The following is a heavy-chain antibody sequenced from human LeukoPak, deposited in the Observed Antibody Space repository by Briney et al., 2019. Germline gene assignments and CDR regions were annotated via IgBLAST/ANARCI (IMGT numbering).Heavy chain of an antibody. CDR2: INPSGGST. J-gene: IGHJ4*02. Sequence: GASVKVSFKASGYTFTSYYMHWVRQAPGQGLEWMGIINPSGGSTSYAQKFQGRVTMNKDTSTSTVYMDLSSLRSEDTAVYYCARGYSGSSVDYWGQGTLVTVSS. CDR1: GYTFTSYY. D-gene: IGHD1-26*01. CDR3: ARGYSGSSVDY. V-gene: IGHV1-46*01.